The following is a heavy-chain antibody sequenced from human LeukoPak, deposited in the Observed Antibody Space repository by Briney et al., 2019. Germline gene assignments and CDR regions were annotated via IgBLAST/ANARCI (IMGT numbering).Heavy chain of an antibody. D-gene: IGHD2-15*01. Sequence: SETLSLTCAVSGGSISSSNWWSWVRQPPGKGLEWIGEIYHSGSTNYNPSLKSRVTISVDTSKNQFSLKLSSVTAADTAVYYCARGYCSGGSCYHNWFDPWGQGTLVTVSS. J-gene: IGHJ5*02. CDR3: ARGYCSGGSCYHNWFDP. CDR1: GGSISSSNW. CDR2: IYHSGST. V-gene: IGHV4-4*02.